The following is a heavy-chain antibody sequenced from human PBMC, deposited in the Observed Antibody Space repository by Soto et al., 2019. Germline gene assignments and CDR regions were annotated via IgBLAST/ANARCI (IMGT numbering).Heavy chain of an antibody. CDR1: GFTFSSYG. J-gene: IGHJ6*02. D-gene: IGHD3-22*01. CDR3: AKGAPYYYDSSDYYGMDV. V-gene: IGHV3-30*18. Sequence: QVQLVESGGGVVQPGRSLRLSCAASGFTFSSYGMHWVRQAPGKGLEWVAGISYDGSNKYYADSVKGRFTISRDNSKNTLYLQMNSLRAEDTAVYYCAKGAPYYYDSSDYYGMDVWGQGTTVTVSS. CDR2: ISYDGSNK.